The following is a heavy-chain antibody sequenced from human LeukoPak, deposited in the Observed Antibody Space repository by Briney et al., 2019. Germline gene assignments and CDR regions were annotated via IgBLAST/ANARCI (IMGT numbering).Heavy chain of an antibody. Sequence: GSLRLSCAASGFTFSSYGMHWVRQAPGKGLEWVAVIWYDGSNKYYADSVKGRFTISRDNSKNTLYLQMNSLRAEDTAVYYCAREENVDIVATIDYGMDVWGQGTTVTVSS. D-gene: IGHD5-12*01. CDR3: AREENVDIVATIDYGMDV. CDR2: IWYDGSNK. J-gene: IGHJ6*02. CDR1: GFTFSSYG. V-gene: IGHV3-33*08.